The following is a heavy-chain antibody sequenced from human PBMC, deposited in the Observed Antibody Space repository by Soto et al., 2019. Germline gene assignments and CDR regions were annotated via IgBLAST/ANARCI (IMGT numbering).Heavy chain of an antibody. V-gene: IGHV4-59*08. J-gene: IGHJ4*02. D-gene: IGHD3-10*01. CDR2: IYYSGST. CDR3: ARPLRGYIDY. CDR1: GGSVSSYY. Sequence: SETLSLTCTVSGGSVSSYYWSWIRQPPGKGLEWIGYIYYSGSTNYNPSLKSRVTISVDTSKNQFSLKLSSVTAADTAVYYCARPLRGYIDYWGQGTLVTVSS.